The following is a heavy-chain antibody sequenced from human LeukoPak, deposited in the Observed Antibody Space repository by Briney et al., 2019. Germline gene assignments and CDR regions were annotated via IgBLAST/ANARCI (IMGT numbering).Heavy chain of an antibody. V-gene: IGHV1-69*10. CDR2: IIPILGIA. Sequence: SVKVSCKASGGTFSSYAISWVRQAPVQGLEWMGGIIPILGIANYAQKFQGRVTITADTSTSTAYMELSSLRSEDTAVYYCARDGYSYGCMDVWGQGTTVTVSS. CDR1: GGTFSSYA. J-gene: IGHJ6*02. D-gene: IGHD5-18*01. CDR3: ARDGYSYGCMDV.